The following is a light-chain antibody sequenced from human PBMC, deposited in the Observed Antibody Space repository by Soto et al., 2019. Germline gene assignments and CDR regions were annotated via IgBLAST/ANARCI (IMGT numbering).Light chain of an antibody. CDR3: SSYTGSSTLYV. J-gene: IGLJ1*01. CDR1: SSDVGGFDY. CDR2: EVS. Sequence: SVLTQPASVSGSPGQSITISCTGTSSDVGGFDYVSWYQQHPGKAPKLMIYEVSKRPSGVSNRFSGSKSGNTASLTISGIQAEDEADYYCSSYTGSSTLYVFRTGTKVTVL. V-gene: IGLV2-14*01.